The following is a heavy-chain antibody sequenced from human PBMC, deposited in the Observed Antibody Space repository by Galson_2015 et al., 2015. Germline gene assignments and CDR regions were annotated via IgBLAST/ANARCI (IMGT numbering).Heavy chain of an antibody. D-gene: IGHD4-23*01. V-gene: IGHV3-48*03. CDR3: AKTTVAAGSSWYMDA. Sequence: SLRLSCAASAFAFSIYEMNWIRQAPGKGLEWVTYITSTGDTTYYAYSVKGRFTVSRDNAKNSLFLQMNSLRAEDTALYYCAKTTVAAGSSWYMDAWGKGTTVTVSS. J-gene: IGHJ6*03. CDR1: AFAFSIYE. CDR2: ITSTGDTT.